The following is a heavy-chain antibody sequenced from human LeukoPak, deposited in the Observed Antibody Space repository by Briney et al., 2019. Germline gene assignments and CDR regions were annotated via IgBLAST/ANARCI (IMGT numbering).Heavy chain of an antibody. CDR2: INHSGST. J-gene: IGHJ6*03. Sequence: SSETLSLTCAVYGGSFSGYYWSWIRQPPGKGLEWIGEINHSGSTNYNPSLKSRVTISVDTSKNQFSLKLSSVTAADTAVYYCARHASLSGSYFPYYMDVWGKGTTVTVSS. CDR3: ARHASLSGSYFPYYMDV. CDR1: GGSFSGYY. V-gene: IGHV4-34*01. D-gene: IGHD1-26*01.